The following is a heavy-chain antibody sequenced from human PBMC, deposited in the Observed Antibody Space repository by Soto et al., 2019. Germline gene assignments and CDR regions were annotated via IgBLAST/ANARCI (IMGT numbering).Heavy chain of an antibody. CDR3: ARERLNPGWYGFDY. CDR1: GYTFANFD. J-gene: IGHJ4*02. V-gene: IGHV1-18*04. Sequence: VASVKVSCKTSGYTFANFDFSWVRQAPGQGREWMGWVSNRNGVTNYAENFRDRVTIGTDTSTNTVYMELRSLRSDDTAVYFCARERLNPGWYGFDYWGQGTQVTVSS. D-gene: IGHD6-19*01. CDR2: VSNRNGVT.